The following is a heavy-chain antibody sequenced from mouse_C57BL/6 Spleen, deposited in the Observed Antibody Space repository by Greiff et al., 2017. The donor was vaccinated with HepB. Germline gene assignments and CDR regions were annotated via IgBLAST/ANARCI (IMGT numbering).Heavy chain of an antibody. Sequence: VQLQQPGAELVRPGSSVKLSCKASGYTFTSYWMHWVKQRPIQGLEWIGNIDPSDSETHYNQKFKDKATLTVDKSSSTAYMQLSSLTSEDSAVYYCARRGSSLYWYFDVRGTGTTVTVSS. CDR3: ARRGSSLYWYFDV. CDR2: IDPSDSET. D-gene: IGHD1-1*01. V-gene: IGHV1-52*01. CDR1: GYTFTSYW. J-gene: IGHJ1*03.